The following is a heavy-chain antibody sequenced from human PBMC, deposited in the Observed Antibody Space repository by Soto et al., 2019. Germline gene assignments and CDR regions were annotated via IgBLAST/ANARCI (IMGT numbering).Heavy chain of an antibody. Sequence: SETLSLTCAVSGGSFTSNNWWTWVRQPPGQGLEWIGEIYRTGTTYYNPSLKSRVTISVDTSKNQFSLKVSSVTAADTAVYYCARALIQLWPHYYYGMDVWGQGTTVTVSS. CDR1: GGSFTSNNW. J-gene: IGHJ6*02. CDR3: ARALIQLWPHYYYGMDV. D-gene: IGHD5-18*01. V-gene: IGHV4-4*02. CDR2: IYRTGTT.